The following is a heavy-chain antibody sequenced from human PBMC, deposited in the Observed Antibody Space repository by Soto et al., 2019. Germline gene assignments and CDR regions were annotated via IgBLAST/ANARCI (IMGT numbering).Heavy chain of an antibody. D-gene: IGHD5-18*01. V-gene: IGHV4-34*01. Sequence: SETLSLTCAVYGGSFSGYYWSWIRQPPGKGLEWIGEINHSGSTNYNPSLKSRVTISVDTSKNQFSLKLSSVTAADTAVYYCARRSVDTAMVDDYWAREPWSPSPQ. CDR1: GGSFSGYY. J-gene: IGHJ4*02. CDR3: ARRSVDTAMVDDY. CDR2: INHSGST.